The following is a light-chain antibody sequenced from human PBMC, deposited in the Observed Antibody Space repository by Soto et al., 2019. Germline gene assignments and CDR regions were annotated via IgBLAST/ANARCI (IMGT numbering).Light chain of an antibody. Sequence: EIVLTQSPGTLSLSPGERATLSCRASQSVRSNYLAWYQQKPCQAPRLLIYTSSTRATGIPDSVSGSGSGTDFTLTIRRLEPEDFALYYCQQYRDLPQTFGQGTQVEIK. CDR2: TSS. J-gene: IGKJ1*01. CDR3: QQYRDLPQT. CDR1: QSVRSNY. V-gene: IGKV3-20*01.